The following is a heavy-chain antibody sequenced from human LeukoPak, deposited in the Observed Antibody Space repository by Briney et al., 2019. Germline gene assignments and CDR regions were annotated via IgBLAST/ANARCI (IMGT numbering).Heavy chain of an antibody. CDR1: GFTFSSYS. CDR3: ARAPHDYSNYVSFDY. Sequence: QPGGSLRLSCAASGFTFSSYSMNWVRQAPGKGLEWVSYISSSSSTIYYADSVKGRFTISRDNAKNSLYLQMNSLRAEDTAVYYCARAPHDYSNYVSFDYWGQGTLVNVSS. D-gene: IGHD4-11*01. CDR2: ISSSSSTI. J-gene: IGHJ4*02. V-gene: IGHV3-48*01.